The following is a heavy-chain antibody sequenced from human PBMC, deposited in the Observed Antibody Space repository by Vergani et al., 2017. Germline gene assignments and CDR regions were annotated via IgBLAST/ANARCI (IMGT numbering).Heavy chain of an antibody. V-gene: IGHV5-10-1*03. Sequence: EVQLVQSGAEVKTPGESLRISWKGSGYSFTSYWNRWVRQMPGKGLEWMGRIDPSDYYTNYSPSVEGNVTISADKSISTAYLQWSSLKASDTAMYYCARLGRRALDAFDIWGQGTMVTVSS. CDR1: GYSFTSYW. J-gene: IGHJ3*02. CDR3: ARLGRRALDAFDI. CDR2: IDPSDYYT. D-gene: IGHD2-15*01.